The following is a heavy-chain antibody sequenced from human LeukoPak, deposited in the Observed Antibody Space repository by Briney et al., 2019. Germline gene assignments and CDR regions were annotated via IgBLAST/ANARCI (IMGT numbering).Heavy chain of an antibody. CDR3: ARDFSGELLFDY. CDR2: IWYDGSNK. CDR1: GFTFSSYG. V-gene: IGHV3-33*01. J-gene: IGHJ4*02. D-gene: IGHD1-26*01. Sequence: PGGSLRLSCAASGFTFSSYGMHWVRQAPGKGLEWVAVIWYDGSNKYYADSVKGRFTISRDNSKNTLYLQMNSLRAEDTAVYYCARDFSGELLFDYWGQGTLVTVSS.